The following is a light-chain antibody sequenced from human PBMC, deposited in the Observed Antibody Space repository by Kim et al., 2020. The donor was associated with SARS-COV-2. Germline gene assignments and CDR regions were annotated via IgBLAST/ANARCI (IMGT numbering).Light chain of an antibody. Sequence: SPGERATLAGRASQSVSSNLAWYQKKPGQAPRLLLYGPSTRATGIPARLSGSGSGTEFTLTISSLQTEDVAVYYCQQFYNWPPITFGQGTRLEIK. CDR3: QQFYNWPPIT. V-gene: IGKV3-15*01. CDR2: GPS. CDR1: QSVSSN. J-gene: IGKJ5*01.